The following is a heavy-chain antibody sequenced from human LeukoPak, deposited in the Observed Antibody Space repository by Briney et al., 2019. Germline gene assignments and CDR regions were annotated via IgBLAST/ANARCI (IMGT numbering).Heavy chain of an antibody. D-gene: IGHD3-3*01. J-gene: IGHJ2*01. V-gene: IGHV3-74*03. CDR2: ISHDGTVT. CDR1: GFTFSTYV. Sequence: GGSLRLSCAASGFTFSTYVMHWVRQPPGKGLMWVSRISHDGTVTSYGDSVRGRFTVSRDNAKNTLYLQMSSLRDEDTAVYYCTRDVDFNLFDVWGRGTLVTVSS. CDR3: TRDVDFNLFDV.